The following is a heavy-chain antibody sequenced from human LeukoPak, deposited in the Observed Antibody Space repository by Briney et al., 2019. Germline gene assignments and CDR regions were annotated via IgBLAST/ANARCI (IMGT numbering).Heavy chain of an antibody. CDR2: ISSSSSTI. V-gene: IGHV3-48*01. CDR1: GFTFSSYS. CDR3: ARGRSSGWYWY. Sequence: GGSLRLSCAASGFTFSSYSMNWVRQAPGKGLEWVSYISSSSSTIYYADSVKGRFTISRDNAKNSLYLQMNSLRAEDTAVYYCARGRSSGWYWYWGRGTLVTVSS. J-gene: IGHJ4*02. D-gene: IGHD6-19*01.